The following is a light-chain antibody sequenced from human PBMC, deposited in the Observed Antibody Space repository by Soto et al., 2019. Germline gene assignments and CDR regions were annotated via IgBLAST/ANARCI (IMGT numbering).Light chain of an antibody. Sequence: QTVVTQEPSFSVSPGGTVTLTCGLSFGSVSTSNHPSWYQQTPGQAPRTLIYNTDSRSSGVPDRFSGYILGNKAALTISGAQADDESYYYCLLFMSSGISVFGGGTKVTVL. V-gene: IGLV8-61*01. CDR2: NTD. CDR1: FGSVSTSNH. J-gene: IGLJ3*02. CDR3: LLFMSSGISV.